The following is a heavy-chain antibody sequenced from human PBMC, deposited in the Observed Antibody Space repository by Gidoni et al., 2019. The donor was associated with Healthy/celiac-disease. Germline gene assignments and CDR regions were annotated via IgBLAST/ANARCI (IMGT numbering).Heavy chain of an antibody. CDR1: GFTFSSYD. J-gene: IGHJ6*02. CDR3: ARDRRYFDFYYGMDV. D-gene: IGHD3-9*01. Sequence: EVQLVESGGGLVQPGGSLRLSCAASGFTFSSYDMHWVRQATGKGLEWVSAIGTAGDTYYPGSVKGRFTISRENAKNSLYLQMNSLRAGDTAVYYCARDRRYFDFYYGMDVWGQGTTVTVSS. CDR2: IGTAGDT. V-gene: IGHV3-13*04.